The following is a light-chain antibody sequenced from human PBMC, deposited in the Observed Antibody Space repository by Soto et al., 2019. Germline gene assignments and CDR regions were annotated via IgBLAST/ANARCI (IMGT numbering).Light chain of an antibody. CDR1: QSVSSH. J-gene: IGKJ4*01. CDR3: QQYGSSPSLT. CDR2: GAS. Sequence: EIVLTQSPATLSLSPGERATLSCRTSQSVSSHLAWYQQKPGQAPRLLIYGASSRATGIPDRFSGSGSGTDFTLTISRLEPEDFAVYYCQQYGSSPSLTFGGGTKVDNK. V-gene: IGKV3-20*01.